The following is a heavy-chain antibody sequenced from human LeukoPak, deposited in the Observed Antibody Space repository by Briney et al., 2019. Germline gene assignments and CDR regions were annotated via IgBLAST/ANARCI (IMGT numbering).Heavy chain of an antibody. Sequence: GGSLRLSCAASGFTFSSYGMHWVRQAPGKGLEWVAVIWYDGSNKYYADSVKGRFTISRDNSKNTLYLQVNSLRAEDTAVYYCATSGGDFWSGYYSYGMDVWGQGTTVTVSS. V-gene: IGHV3-33*01. CDR3: ATSGGDFWSGYYSYGMDV. CDR1: GFTFSSYG. CDR2: IWYDGSNK. D-gene: IGHD3-3*01. J-gene: IGHJ6*02.